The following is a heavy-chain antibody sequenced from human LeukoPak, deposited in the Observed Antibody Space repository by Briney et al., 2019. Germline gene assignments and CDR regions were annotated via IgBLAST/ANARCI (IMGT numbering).Heavy chain of an antibody. CDR2: ISAYNGNT. CDR3: ARIGYYGSGRGLFDY. Sequence: ASVKVSCKASGYTFTSCAISWVRQAPGQGLEWMGWISAYNGNTNYAQKLQGRVTMTTDTSTSTAYMELRSLRSDDTAVYYCARIGYYGSGRGLFDYWGQGTLVTVSS. V-gene: IGHV1-18*01. CDR1: GYTFTSCA. D-gene: IGHD3-10*01. J-gene: IGHJ4*02.